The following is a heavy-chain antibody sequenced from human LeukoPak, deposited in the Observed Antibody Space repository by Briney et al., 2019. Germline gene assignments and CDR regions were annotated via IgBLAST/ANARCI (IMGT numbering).Heavy chain of an antibody. J-gene: IGHJ3*02. D-gene: IGHD3-3*01. V-gene: IGHV3-23*01. CDR3: ARHVAVVISVFVI. CDR2: ISTSGETT. Sequence: RVSLRLSCPVSGFTFRSYVMSWVRQAPGKGLEWVSVISTSGETTYYSDSVKGRFSTYRDNSKNTAPLQMTSTRADFTSLYYCARHVAVVISVFVIWGQGTMVTVST. CDR1: GFTFRSYV.